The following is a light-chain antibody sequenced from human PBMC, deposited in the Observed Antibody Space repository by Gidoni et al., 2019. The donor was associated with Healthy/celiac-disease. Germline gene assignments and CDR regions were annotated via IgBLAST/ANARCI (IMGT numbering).Light chain of an antibody. J-gene: IGLJ1*01. CDR1: SSDVGGYNY. Sequence: QSALPPPPSASGTPGQSVTISCTGTSSDVGGYNYVSWYQQHPGKAPKLMIYEVSKRPSGVPDRFSGSKSGNTASLTVSGLQAEDEADYYCSSYAGSNMGVFGTGTKVTVL. CDR2: EVS. V-gene: IGLV2-8*01. CDR3: SSYAGSNMGV.